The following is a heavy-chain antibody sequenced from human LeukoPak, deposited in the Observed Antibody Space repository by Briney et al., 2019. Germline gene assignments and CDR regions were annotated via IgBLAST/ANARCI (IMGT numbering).Heavy chain of an antibody. CDR1: GFTFSSYA. CDR2: ISYDGSNK. Sequence: GRSLRLSCAASGFTFSSYAMHWVRQAPGKGLEWVAVISYDGSNKYYADSVKGRFTISRDNAKNTLYLQMNSLRAEDTAVYYCARAVRDEYYYYYYYMDVWGKGTTVTVSS. D-gene: IGHD1-1*01. V-gene: IGHV3-30*04. CDR3: ARAVRDEYYYYYYYMDV. J-gene: IGHJ6*03.